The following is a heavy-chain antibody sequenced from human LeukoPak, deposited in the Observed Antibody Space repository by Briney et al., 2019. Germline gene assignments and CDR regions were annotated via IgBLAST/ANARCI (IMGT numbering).Heavy chain of an antibody. CDR1: GYTFTSYG. V-gene: IGHV1-18*01. J-gene: IGHJ4*02. CDR2: ISAYNGNT. D-gene: IGHD6-13*01. CDR3: AVSIAAIGGFDY. Sequence: ASVKVSCEASGYTFTSYGISWVRQAPGQGLEWMGWISAYNGNTNYAQKFQGRVTMTRDTSISTAYMELSRLRSDDTAVYYCAVSIAAIGGFDYWGRGTLVTVSS.